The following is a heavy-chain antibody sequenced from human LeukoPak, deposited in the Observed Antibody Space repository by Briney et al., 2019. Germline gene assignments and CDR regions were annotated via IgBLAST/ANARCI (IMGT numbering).Heavy chain of an antibody. CDR2: IYHSGST. Sequence: TSETLSLTCTVSGGSISSDGYSWNWIRQPPGKGLEWIGYIYHSGSTYYNPSLKSRVTISVDRSKNQFSLKLSSVTAADTAVYYCARGDPMDYWGQGTLVTVSS. V-gene: IGHV4-30-2*01. CDR1: GGSISSDGYS. CDR3: ARGDPMDY. J-gene: IGHJ4*02.